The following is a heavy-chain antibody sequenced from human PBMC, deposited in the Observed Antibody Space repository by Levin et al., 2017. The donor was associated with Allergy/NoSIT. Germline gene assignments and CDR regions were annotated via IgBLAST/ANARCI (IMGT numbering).Heavy chain of an antibody. CDR3: ARGYHGRFPDYYYYGMDV. D-gene: IGHD1-14*01. CDR1: GGSISSGGYY. CDR2: IYYSGST. V-gene: IGHV4-31*03. J-gene: IGHJ6*02. Sequence: SETLSLTCTVSGGSISSGGYYWSWIRQHPGKGLEWIGYIYYSGSTYYNPSLKSRVTISVDTSKNQFSLKLSSVTAADTAVYYCARGYHGRFPDYYYYGMDVWGQGTTVTVSS.